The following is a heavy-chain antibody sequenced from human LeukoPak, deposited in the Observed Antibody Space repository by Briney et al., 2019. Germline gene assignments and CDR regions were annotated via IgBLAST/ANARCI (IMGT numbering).Heavy chain of an antibody. CDR3: ATPGSS. D-gene: IGHD6-13*01. J-gene: IGHJ4*02. CDR2: ISRSGNTT. CDR1: GFSFRSYA. Sequence: GGSLRLSCTASGFSFRSYAMHWVRQAPGKGLEYVSAISRSGNTTYYADSVKGRFTVSRDNSKKTLFLQMSDLRPEDTAVYCCATPGSSWGQGSLVIVSS. V-gene: IGHV3-64*02.